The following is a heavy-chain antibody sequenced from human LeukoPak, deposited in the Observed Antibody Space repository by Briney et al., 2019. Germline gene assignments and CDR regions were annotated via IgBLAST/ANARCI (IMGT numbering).Heavy chain of an antibody. Sequence: ASVKVSCKASGYTFTSYYMHWVRQAPGQGLEWMGIIIPSGGSTSYAQKFQGRVTMTRDTSTSTVYMELSSLRSEDTAVYYCARDRAPFYCSSTSCRYRFAPWGQGTLVTVSS. CDR3: ARDRAPFYCSSTSCRYRFAP. D-gene: IGHD2-2*01. CDR2: IIPSGGST. V-gene: IGHV1-46*01. CDR1: GYTFTSYY. J-gene: IGHJ5*02.